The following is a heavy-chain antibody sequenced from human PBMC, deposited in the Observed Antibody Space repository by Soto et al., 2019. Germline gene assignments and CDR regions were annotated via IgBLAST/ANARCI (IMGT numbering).Heavy chain of an antibody. J-gene: IGHJ6*02. CDR2: IVVGSGNT. CDR1: GFTFTSSA. CDR3: AADLGYYDSSGYYYSYGMDV. Sequence: GASVKVSCKASGFTFTSSAVQWVRQARGQRLEWIGWIVVGSGNTNYAQKFQERVTITRDMSTSTAYMELSSLRSEDTAVYYCAADLGYYDSSGYYYSYGMDVWGQGTTVTVSS. V-gene: IGHV1-58*01. D-gene: IGHD3-22*01.